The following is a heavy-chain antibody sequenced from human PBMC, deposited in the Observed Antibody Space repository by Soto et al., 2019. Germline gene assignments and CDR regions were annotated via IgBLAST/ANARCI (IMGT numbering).Heavy chain of an antibody. D-gene: IGHD3-22*01. V-gene: IGHV3-30-3*01. J-gene: IGHJ4*02. Sequence: GGSLRLSCAASGFTFSSYAMHWVRQAPGKGLEWVAVISYDGSNKYYADSVKGRFTISRDNSKNTLYLQMNSLRAEDTAVYYCARTGDYYDSSGYYIGWGQGTLVTVSS. CDR1: GFTFSSYA. CDR3: ARTGDYYDSSGYYIG. CDR2: ISYDGSNK.